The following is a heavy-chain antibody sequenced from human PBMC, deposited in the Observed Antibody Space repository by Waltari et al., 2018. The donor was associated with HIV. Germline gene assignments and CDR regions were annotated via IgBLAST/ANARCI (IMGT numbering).Heavy chain of an antibody. CDR2: ISSSSSYI. D-gene: IGHD2-15*01. V-gene: IGHV3-21*01. CDR3: ARELAGYCSGGSCWGYFDY. CDR1: GFTFSSYS. J-gene: IGHJ4*02. Sequence: EVQLVESGGGLVKPGGSLRLSCAASGFTFSSYSMNWVRQAPGKGREWVSSISSSSSYIYYADSVKGRFTISRDNAKNSLYLQMNSLRAEDTAVYYCARELAGYCSGGSCWGYFDYWGQGTLVTVSS.